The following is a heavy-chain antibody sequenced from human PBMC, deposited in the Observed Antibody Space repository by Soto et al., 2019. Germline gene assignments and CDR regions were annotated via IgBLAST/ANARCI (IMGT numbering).Heavy chain of an antibody. D-gene: IGHD3-9*01. J-gene: IGHJ4*02. CDR3: TKDPYFDHGGNFYFDY. CDR1: GFTFSSYA. CDR2: ISGSGGST. V-gene: IGHV3-23*01. Sequence: GGSLRLSCAASGFTFSSYAMSWVRQAPLKGLEWVSSISGSGGSTYYAGSVKGRFTISRDNSRNTLYLQVNSLRAEDTAVYYCTKDPYFDHGGNFYFDYWGQGTLVTVSS.